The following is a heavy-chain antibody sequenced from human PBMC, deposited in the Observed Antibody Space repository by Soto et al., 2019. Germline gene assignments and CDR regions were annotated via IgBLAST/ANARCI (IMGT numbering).Heavy chain of an antibody. D-gene: IGHD5-18*01. CDR3: ARDTAMALPDA. CDR2: ISAHNGNT. Sequence: QVQLVQSGAEVKKPGASVKVSCKASGYTFTSYSITWVRQAPGQGLEWMGWISAHNGNTKYAQKLQGRVTMTTDTSTSTAYMEVWSLRSDDTAVYYCARDTAMALPDAWGQGTLVTVSS. J-gene: IGHJ4*02. CDR1: GYTFTSYS. V-gene: IGHV1-18*01.